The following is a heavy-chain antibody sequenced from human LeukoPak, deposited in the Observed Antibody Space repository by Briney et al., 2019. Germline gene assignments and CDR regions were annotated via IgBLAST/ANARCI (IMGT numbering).Heavy chain of an antibody. D-gene: IGHD6-13*01. CDR2: INSRSSYI. CDR1: GFTFSSYT. J-gene: IGHJ6*02. Sequence: PGGSLRLSCAASGFTFSSYTMNLVRQAPGKGLEWVSIINSRSSYIYYADSVRGRFTISRDNAKNSLYLQMNSLRAEDTAVYYCARAGPAAAGTFNAMDVWGQGTTVTVSS. CDR3: ARAGPAAAGTFNAMDV. V-gene: IGHV3-21*01.